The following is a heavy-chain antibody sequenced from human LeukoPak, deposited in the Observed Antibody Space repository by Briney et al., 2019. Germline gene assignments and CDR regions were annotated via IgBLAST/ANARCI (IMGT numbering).Heavy chain of an antibody. V-gene: IGHV3-23*01. CDR3: AKTMGAIDHDY. D-gene: IGHD1-26*01. CDR1: GFRFSSFA. CDR2: ISGSGGST. Sequence: GGSLRLSCAASGFRFSSFAMTWMRQAPGKGLEWIASISGSGGSTYYADSVKGRFTISRDNPKNIVYLQMNSLRAEDTAVYYCAKTMGAIDHDYWGQGTLVTVSS. J-gene: IGHJ4*02.